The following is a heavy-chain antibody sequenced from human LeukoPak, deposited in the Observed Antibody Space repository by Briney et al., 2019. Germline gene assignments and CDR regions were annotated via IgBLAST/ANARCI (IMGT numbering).Heavy chain of an antibody. Sequence: SQTLSLTCTVSGGSISSGSYYWSWIRQPAGKGLEWIGRIYTSGSTNYNPSLKSRVTISVDTSKNQFSLKLSSVTAADTAVYYCARDGGSSWYGYWGQGTLVTVSS. J-gene: IGHJ4*02. D-gene: IGHD6-13*01. CDR2: IYTSGST. CDR3: ARDGGSSWYGY. CDR1: GGSISSGSYY. V-gene: IGHV4-61*02.